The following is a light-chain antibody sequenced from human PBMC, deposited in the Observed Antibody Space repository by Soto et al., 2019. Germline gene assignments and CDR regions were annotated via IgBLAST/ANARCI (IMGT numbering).Light chain of an antibody. CDR3: QQYGSSGT. CDR1: QSVSDNY. Sequence: EIVLTQSPGTLSQSPGERATLSCRASQSVSDNYLAWYQQNPGQAPRLISYGASNRDTGISERFSGSGSGTDFPLTISRLETEDFAVYYWQQYGSSGTFGQGTKVDIK. CDR2: GAS. J-gene: IGKJ1*01. V-gene: IGKV3-20*01.